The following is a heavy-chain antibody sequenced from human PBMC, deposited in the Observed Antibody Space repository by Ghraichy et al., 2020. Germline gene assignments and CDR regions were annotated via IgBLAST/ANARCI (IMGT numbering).Heavy chain of an antibody. CDR3: ARDDSADVWGSYRHKKEYYYMDD. Sequence: SETLSLTCTVSGGSISSYYWSWIRQPPGKGLEWIGYIYYSGSTNYNPSLKSRVTISVDTSKNQFSLKLSSVTDADTAVYYCARDDSADVWGSYRHKKEYYYMDDWGKGTTVTVSS. CDR2: IYYSGST. D-gene: IGHD3-16*02. J-gene: IGHJ6*03. V-gene: IGHV4-59*01. CDR1: GGSISSYY.